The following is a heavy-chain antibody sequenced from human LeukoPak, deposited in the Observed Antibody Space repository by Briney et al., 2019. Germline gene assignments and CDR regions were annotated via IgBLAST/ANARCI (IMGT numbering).Heavy chain of an antibody. CDR2: MNPNSGNT. J-gene: IGHJ3*02. V-gene: IGHV1-8*03. CDR3: AKYYDSSGYRHAFDI. CDR1: GYTFTSYD. D-gene: IGHD3-22*01. Sequence: ASVKVSCKASGYTFTSYDINWVRQATGQGLEWMGWMNPNSGNTGYAQKFQGRVTITRNTSISTAYMELSSLRSEDTAVYYCAKYYDSSGYRHAFDIWGQGTMVTVSS.